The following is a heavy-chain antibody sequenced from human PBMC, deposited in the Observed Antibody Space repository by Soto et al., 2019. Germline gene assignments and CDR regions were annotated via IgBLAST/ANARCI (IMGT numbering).Heavy chain of an antibody. D-gene: IGHD2-21*01. J-gene: IGHJ4*02. CDR2: IYYSGST. V-gene: IGHV4-39*01. CDR1: GGSISSSSYY. CDR3: ARHVISTVVPFDY. Sequence: QLQLQESGPGLVKPSETLSLTCTVSGGSISSSSYYWGWIRQPPGKGLAWIGSIYYSGSTYYNRSLKSRVTISVDTSKNQFSLKLSSVTAADTAVYYCARHVISTVVPFDYWGQGTLVTVSS.